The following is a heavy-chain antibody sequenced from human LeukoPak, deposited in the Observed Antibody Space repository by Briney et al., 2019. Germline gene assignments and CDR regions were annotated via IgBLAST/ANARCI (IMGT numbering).Heavy chain of an antibody. CDR2: INHSGST. D-gene: IGHD3-16*01. Sequence: SETLSLTCTVSGGSISSYYWSWIRQPPGKGLEWIGEINHSGSTNYNPSLKSRVTISVDTSKNQFSLKLSSVTAADTAVYYCARDLKGALDYWGQGTLVTVSS. V-gene: IGHV4-34*01. J-gene: IGHJ4*02. CDR1: GGSISSYY. CDR3: ARDLKGALDY.